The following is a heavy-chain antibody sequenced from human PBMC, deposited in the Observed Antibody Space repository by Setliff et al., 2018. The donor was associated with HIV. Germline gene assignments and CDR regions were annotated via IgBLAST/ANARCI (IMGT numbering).Heavy chain of an antibody. J-gene: IGHJ6*02. V-gene: IGHV4-39*02. CDR2: IYFTGSA. CDR3: AREDYYYYGMDV. Sequence: LSLTCTVSGGSLSRTSYYWGWIRQPPGKGLEWLGTIYFTGSAYYNPSLKSRVTISVDTSKNQFSLKLSSVTAADTAVYYCAREDYYYYGMDVWGQGTTVTVSS. CDR1: GGSLSRTSYY.